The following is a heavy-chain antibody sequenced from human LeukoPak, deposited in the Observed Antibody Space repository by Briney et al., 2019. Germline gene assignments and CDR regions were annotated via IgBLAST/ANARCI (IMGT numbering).Heavy chain of an antibody. CDR1: GGSISSSNW. D-gene: IGHD3-9*01. J-gene: IGHJ5*02. Sequence: PSETLSLTCAVSGGSISSSNWWSWVRQPPGKGLEWIGEIYHSGSTYYNPSLKSRVTISVDKSKNQFSLKLSSVTAADTAVYYCARVRYFDWFIPNWFDPWGQGTLVTVSS. V-gene: IGHV4-4*02. CDR2: IYHSGST. CDR3: ARVRYFDWFIPNWFDP.